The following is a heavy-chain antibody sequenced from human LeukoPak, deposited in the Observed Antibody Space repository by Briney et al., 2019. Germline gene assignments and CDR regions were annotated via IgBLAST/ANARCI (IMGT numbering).Heavy chain of an antibody. J-gene: IGHJ4*02. Sequence: SETLSLTCTVSGGSISSYYWSWIRQPPGKGLEWIGYIYYSGSTNYNPSLKSRVTISVDTSKNQFSLKLTSVTAADTATYYCARDESSRWYYFDYWGQGARVTVS. CDR1: GGSISSYY. CDR3: ARDESSRWYYFDY. D-gene: IGHD6-19*01. V-gene: IGHV4-59*12. CDR2: IYYSGST.